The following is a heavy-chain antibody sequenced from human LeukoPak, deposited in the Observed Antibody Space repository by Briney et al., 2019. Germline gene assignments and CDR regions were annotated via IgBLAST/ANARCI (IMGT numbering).Heavy chain of an antibody. D-gene: IGHD3-22*01. CDR2: IIPILGIA. J-gene: IGHJ3*02. CDR1: GGTFSSYA. CDR3: AREFLDYYDSSGYYTAYDAFDI. Sequence: SVKVSCKASGGTFSSYAISWVRQAPGQRLEWMGRIIPILGIANYAQKFQGRVTITADKSTSTAYMELSSLRSEDTAVYYCAREFLDYYDSSGYYTAYDAFDIWGQGTMVTVSS. V-gene: IGHV1-69*04.